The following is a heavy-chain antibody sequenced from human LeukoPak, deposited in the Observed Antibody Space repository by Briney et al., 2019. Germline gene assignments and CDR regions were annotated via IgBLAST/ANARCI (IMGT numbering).Heavy chain of an antibody. CDR2: ISGVNT. V-gene: IGHV3-23*01. D-gene: IGHD2-8*01. Sequence: GGSLRLSRATSGFAFSNYAMSWFRQAPGEGLEWVSGISGVNTYYADSVKGRFTISRDNSKNVLYVQMNRLRVEDTAVYFCAKDVCTSPRCLLYSDSWGQGTLVTVSS. CDR1: GFAFSNYA. J-gene: IGHJ4*02. CDR3: AKDVCTSPRCLLYSDS.